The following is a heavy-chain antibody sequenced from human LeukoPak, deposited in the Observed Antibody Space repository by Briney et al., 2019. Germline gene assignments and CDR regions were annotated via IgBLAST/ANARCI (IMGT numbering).Heavy chain of an antibody. J-gene: IGHJ5*02. V-gene: IGHV3-21*01. CDR1: GFTFSSYW. CDR3: VTSMVRGVILHWFDP. D-gene: IGHD3-10*01. Sequence: GGSLRLSCAASGFTFSSYWMSWVRQAPGKGLEWVSSISSSSSYIYYADSVKGRFTISRDNAKNSLYLQMNSLRAEDTAVYYCVTSMVRGVILHWFDPWGQGTLVTVSS. CDR2: ISSSSSYI.